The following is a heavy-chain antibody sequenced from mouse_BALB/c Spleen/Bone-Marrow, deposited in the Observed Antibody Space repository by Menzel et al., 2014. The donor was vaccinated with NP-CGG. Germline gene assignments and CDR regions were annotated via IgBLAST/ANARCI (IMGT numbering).Heavy chain of an antibody. CDR1: GFNIKDTY. Sequence: EVQGVESGAELVKPGASVKLSCTASGFNIKDTYMHWVKQRPEQGLEWIGRIGPANGNTKYDPKFQGKATITADTSSNTAYLQLSSLTSEDTAVYYCARGGSSYGWYFDVWGAGTTVTVSS. J-gene: IGHJ1*01. CDR2: IGPANGNT. D-gene: IGHD1-1*01. V-gene: IGHV14-3*02. CDR3: ARGGSSYGWYFDV.